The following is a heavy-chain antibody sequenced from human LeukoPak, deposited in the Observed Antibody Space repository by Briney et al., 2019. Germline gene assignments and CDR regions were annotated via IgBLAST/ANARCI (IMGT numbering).Heavy chain of an antibody. V-gene: IGHV4-59*01. Sequence: SETLSLTCSVSGASTNGYFWNWVRQTPEKGLEWIGYVSHTGATTSNPNLKSRVSITMDTSKRQISLSLTSVTAADSALYYCARDRRGSYYTFDVWGPGTIVSVS. CDR2: VSHTGAT. J-gene: IGHJ3*01. CDR1: GASTNGYF. D-gene: IGHD1-26*01. CDR3: ARDRRGSYYTFDV.